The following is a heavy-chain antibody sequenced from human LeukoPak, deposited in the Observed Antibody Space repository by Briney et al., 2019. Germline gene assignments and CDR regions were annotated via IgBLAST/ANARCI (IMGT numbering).Heavy chain of an antibody. Sequence: GASVKVSCKASGGTLSSYAISWVRQAPGQGLEWMGRIIPILGIANYAQKFQGRVTITADKSTSTAYMELSSLRSEDTAVYYCARAMTPGDIDYYYGMDVWGQGTTVTVSS. J-gene: IGHJ6*02. V-gene: IGHV1-69*04. CDR1: GGTLSSYA. CDR2: IIPILGIA. CDR3: ARAMTPGDIDYYYGMDV. D-gene: IGHD3-10*01.